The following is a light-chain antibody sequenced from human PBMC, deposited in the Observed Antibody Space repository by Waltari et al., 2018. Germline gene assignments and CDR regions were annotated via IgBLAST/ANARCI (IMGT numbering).Light chain of an antibody. V-gene: IGKV3-15*01. J-gene: IGKJ1*01. CDR2: ASS. CDR3: QQYHDWPPWT. CDR1: QSVSIN. Sequence: EIVMTQFPATLSVSPGERATLSCRASQSVSINLAWFQQKPGQATRLLIYASSTRATGLPARFSGSGSGTEFTLTINDMQPEDFAVYYCQQYHDWPPWTFGQGTKVE.